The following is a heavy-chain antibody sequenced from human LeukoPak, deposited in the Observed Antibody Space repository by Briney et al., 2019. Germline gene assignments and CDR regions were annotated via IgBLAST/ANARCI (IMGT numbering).Heavy chain of an antibody. CDR3: ARFGYCSSTSCPGDALDI. J-gene: IGHJ3*02. D-gene: IGHD2-2*01. V-gene: IGHV3-21*01. CDR1: GFTFSSYS. Sequence: GGSLRLSCAASGFTFSSYSMNWVRQAPGEGLEWVSSISSSSSYIYYADSVKGRFTISRDNAKNSLYLQMNSLRAEDTAVYYCARFGYCSSTSCPGDALDIWGQGTMVTVSS. CDR2: ISSSSSYI.